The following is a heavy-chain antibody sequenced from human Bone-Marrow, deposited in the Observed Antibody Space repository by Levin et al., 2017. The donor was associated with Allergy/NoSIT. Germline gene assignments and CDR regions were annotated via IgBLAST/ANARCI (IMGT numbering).Heavy chain of an antibody. CDR1: GFTFSSYA. CDR3: ARGIDMCIRYCSGDLHDAFDI. CDR2: ISYDGSNK. V-gene: IGHV3-30-3*01. D-gene: IGHD2-15*01. Sequence: GESLKISCAASGFTFSSYAMHWVRQAPGKGLEWVAVISYDGSNKYYADSVKGRFTISRDNSKNTLYLQMNSLRAEDTAVYYCARGIDMCIRYCSGDLHDAFDIWGQGTMVTVSS. J-gene: IGHJ3*02.